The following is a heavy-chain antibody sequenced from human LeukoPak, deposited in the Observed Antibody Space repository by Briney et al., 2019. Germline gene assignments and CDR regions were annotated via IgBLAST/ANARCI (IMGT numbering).Heavy chain of an antibody. Sequence: PSETLSLTCTVSGGSISSYYWSWIRQPAGKGLEWIGRICASGSTNYNPSLKSRVTMSVDTSKSQFSLKLSSVTAADTAVYYCAREGYCSSTSCYLHGMDVWGQGTTVTVSS. D-gene: IGHD2-2*01. V-gene: IGHV4-4*07. CDR3: AREGYCSSTSCYLHGMDV. CDR1: GGSISSYY. J-gene: IGHJ6*02. CDR2: ICASGST.